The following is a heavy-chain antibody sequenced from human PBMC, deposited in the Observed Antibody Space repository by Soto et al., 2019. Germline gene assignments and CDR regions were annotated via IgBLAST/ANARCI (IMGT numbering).Heavy chain of an antibody. V-gene: IGHV4-34*01. CDR1: GGSFRGFY. Sequence: SETLSLTCAVSGGSFRGFYWTWIRQSPGKGLEWLGDINHVGITNYNPSLKSRVSIPVDTSKSQFSLKLSSVTAADTAVYYCARAHDFWGGRQQPIDSWGHGTPVALSS. D-gene: IGHD3-3*01. CDR3: ARAHDFWGGRQQPIDS. CDR2: INHVGIT. J-gene: IGHJ5*01.